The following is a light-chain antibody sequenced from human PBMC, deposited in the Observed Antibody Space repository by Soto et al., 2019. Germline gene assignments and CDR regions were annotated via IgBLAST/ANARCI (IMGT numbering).Light chain of an antibody. J-gene: IGKJ4*01. CDR3: QQSYSTPQLT. CDR1: QSISSF. Sequence: DIQMTQSPSSLSASLGDRVTITCRASQSISSFLNWYQQKPGKAPKLLIYGASSLQSGVPSRFSGSGSGTDFTLTISSLQPEDFATYYCQQSYSTPQLTFGGGTKVEIK. V-gene: IGKV1-39*01. CDR2: GAS.